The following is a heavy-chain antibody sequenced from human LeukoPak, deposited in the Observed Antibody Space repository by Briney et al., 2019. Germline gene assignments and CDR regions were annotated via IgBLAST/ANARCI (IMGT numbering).Heavy chain of an antibody. CDR1: GLTFGDYA. V-gene: IGHV3-23*01. J-gene: IGHJ3*02. D-gene: IGHD3-10*01. CDR2: VSGSGANT. CDR3: AKQIITMVRGVISLGAFDI. Sequence: GGSLRLSCTTSGLTFGDYAVTWVRQAPGKGLEWVSAVSGSGANTHYADSVKGRFTISRDNSKNTLYLQMNSLRAEDTAVYYCAKQIITMVRGVISLGAFDIWGQGTMVTVSS.